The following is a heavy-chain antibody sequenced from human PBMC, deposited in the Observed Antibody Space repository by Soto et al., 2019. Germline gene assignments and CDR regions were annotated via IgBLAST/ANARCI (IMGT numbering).Heavy chain of an antibody. D-gene: IGHD3-3*01. CDR1: GYSFTASG. J-gene: IGHJ6*02. V-gene: IGHV1-18*01. Sequence: QVQVVQSGDEVKETGASVRVSCKTYGYSFTASGISWVRQAPGQGLEWMGWISCYNGKTKYAQKVQGRVTMTTDTSTSSAYMEVRSLRSDGTAIDYCARDAPPPELRFLEWHNYDYNGMDVGGQGTTVTVSS. CDR3: ARDAPPPELRFLEWHNYDYNGMDV. CDR2: ISCYNGKT.